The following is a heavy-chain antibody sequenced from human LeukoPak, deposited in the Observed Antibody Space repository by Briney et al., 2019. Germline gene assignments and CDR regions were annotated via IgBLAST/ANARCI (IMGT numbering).Heavy chain of an antibody. CDR2: INSGDDNT. D-gene: IGHD4-17*01. CDR1: GFTFSSYA. Sequence: GGSLRLSCAVSGFTFSSYAMSWVRQAPGKGLEWVSSINSGDDNTYYADSVKGRFTISRDNSKSTLYLQMNSLRAEDTAVYYCAKDLYGDYQSDYWGQGTLVIASS. J-gene: IGHJ4*02. V-gene: IGHV3-23*01. CDR3: AKDLYGDYQSDY.